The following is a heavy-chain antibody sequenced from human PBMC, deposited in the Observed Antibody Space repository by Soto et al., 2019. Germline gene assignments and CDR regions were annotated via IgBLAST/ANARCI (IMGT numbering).Heavy chain of an antibody. CDR2: ISWNSGDI. J-gene: IGHJ6*03. CDR3: AKGSRYFDGVHAYHITERYYYNADE. Sequence: EVQLVESGGGLIQPGRSLRLSCATSGFTCDDYAMHWVRPGPGKGLEWDSGISWNSGDIGYADSVQGRFTISRDNAQNSRYLQMSGRRSEDTALYYCAKGSRYFDGVHAYHITERYYYNADEWGKGTAVTVSS. D-gene: IGHD3-9*01. V-gene: IGHV3-9*01. CDR1: GFTCDDYA.